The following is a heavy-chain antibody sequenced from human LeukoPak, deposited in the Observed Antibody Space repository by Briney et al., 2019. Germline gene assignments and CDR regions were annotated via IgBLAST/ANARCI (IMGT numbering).Heavy chain of an antibody. CDR1: GYTFTSYG. J-gene: IGHJ4*02. D-gene: IGHD4-17*01. CDR3: ARGWIGDYVGYFDY. Sequence: ASVKVSCKASGYTFTSYGISWVRQAPGQGLEWMGWISAYNGNTNYAQKLQGRVTMTTDTSTSTAYMELRSPRSDDTAVYYCARGWIGDYVGYFDYWGQGTLVTVSS. V-gene: IGHV1-18*01. CDR2: ISAYNGNT.